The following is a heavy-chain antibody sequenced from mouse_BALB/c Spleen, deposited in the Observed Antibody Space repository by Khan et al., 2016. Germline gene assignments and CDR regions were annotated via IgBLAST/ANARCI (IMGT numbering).Heavy chain of an antibody. D-gene: IGHD1-1*01. J-gene: IGHJ4*01. CDR2: ISYSGST. Sequence: EVQLQESGPGLVKPSQSLSLTCTVTGYSITSDYAWNWIRQFPGNKLEWMGYISYSGSTSYNPSLKSRISITRDTSKNQFFLQLNSVTTEDTATNYCARRIYYCGSSYYYAMDYWGQGTSVTVSS. CDR1: GYSITSDYA. CDR3: ARRIYYCGSSYYYAMDY. V-gene: IGHV3-2*02.